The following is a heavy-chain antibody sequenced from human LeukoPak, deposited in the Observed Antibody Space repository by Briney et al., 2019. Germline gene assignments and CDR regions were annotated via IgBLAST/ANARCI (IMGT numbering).Heavy chain of an antibody. D-gene: IGHD6-6*01. CDR1: GFSFSSYS. CDR2: ISSSSSYI. J-gene: IGHJ4*02. Sequence: GGSLRLSCAASGFSFSSYSMNWVRQAPGKGLEWVSSISSSSSYIYYADSVKGRFTISRDNAKNSLYLQMNSLRAEDTAVYYCARGEYSSPSSHDYWGQGTLVTVSS. CDR3: ARGEYSSPSSHDY. V-gene: IGHV3-21*01.